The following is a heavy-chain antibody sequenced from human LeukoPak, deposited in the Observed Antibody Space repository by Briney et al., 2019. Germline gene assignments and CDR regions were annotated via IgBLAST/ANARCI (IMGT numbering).Heavy chain of an antibody. V-gene: IGHV3-33*01. D-gene: IGHD4-23*01. Sequence: GGSLRLSCAASGFTFSSYGMHWVRQAPGKGLEWVAVIWYDGSNKYYADSVKGRFTISRGNSKNTLYLQMNSLRAEDTAVYYCATDGDNRDRYFDLWGRGTLVTVSS. J-gene: IGHJ2*01. CDR2: IWYDGSNK. CDR3: ATDGDNRDRYFDL. CDR1: GFTFSSYG.